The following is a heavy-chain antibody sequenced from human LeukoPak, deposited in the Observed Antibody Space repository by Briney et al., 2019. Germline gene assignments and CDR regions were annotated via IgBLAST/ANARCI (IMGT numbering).Heavy chain of an antibody. V-gene: IGHV3-74*01. Sequence: GESLRLSCAASGFTFSNYWMRWVRHAPGKGLVWVSRINSDGRSTSYADSVKGRFTISRDNAKNTLYLQMNSLRAEDTAVYYCARDYYDSSGYRPYDFWGQGILVTVSS. J-gene: IGHJ4*02. CDR2: INSDGRST. CDR3: ARDYYDSSGYRPYDF. CDR1: GFTFSNYW. D-gene: IGHD3-22*01.